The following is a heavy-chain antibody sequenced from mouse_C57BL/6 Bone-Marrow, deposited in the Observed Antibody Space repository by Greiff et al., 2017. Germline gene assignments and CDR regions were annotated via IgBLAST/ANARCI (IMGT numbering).Heavy chain of an antibody. CDR3: ARAGYDEDIDY. J-gene: IGHJ2*01. CDR2: IDPSDSYT. Sequence: QVQLQQPGAELVRPGTSVKLSCKASGYTFTSYWMHWVKQRPGQGLEWIGVIDPSDSYTNYNQKFKGKATLTVDTSSSTAYMQLSSLTSEDSAVYYCARAGYDEDIDYWGQGTTLTVSS. CDR1: GYTFTSYW. D-gene: IGHD2-3*01. V-gene: IGHV1-59*01.